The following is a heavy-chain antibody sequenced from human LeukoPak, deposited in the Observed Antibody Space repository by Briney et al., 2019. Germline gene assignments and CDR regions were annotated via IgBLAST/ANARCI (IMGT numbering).Heavy chain of an antibody. CDR2: IIPILGIA. CDR3: ARVGSAVTTFDY. J-gene: IGHJ4*02. CDR1: GGTFSSYT. D-gene: IGHD4-11*01. Sequence: ASVKVSCKASGGTFSSYTISWVRQAPGQGREWMGRIIPILGIANYAQKFQGRVTITADKSTSTAYMELSSLRSEDTAVYFCARVGSAVTTFDYWGQGTLVTVSS. V-gene: IGHV1-69*02.